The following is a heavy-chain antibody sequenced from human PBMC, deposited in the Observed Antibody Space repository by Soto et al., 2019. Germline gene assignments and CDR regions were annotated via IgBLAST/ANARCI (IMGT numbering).Heavy chain of an antibody. Sequence: QVQLVESGGGLVKPGGSLRLSCAASGFTFSDYYMSWIRQAPGKGLEWVSYISSSSSYTNYADSVKGRFTISRDNAKNXLXLXXNSLRAEDTAVYYCARGAEYCSGGSCYYYYYGMDVWGQGTTVTVSS. CDR1: GFTFSDYY. J-gene: IGHJ6*02. V-gene: IGHV3-11*05. CDR3: ARGAEYCSGGSCYYYYYGMDV. CDR2: ISSSSSYT. D-gene: IGHD2-15*01.